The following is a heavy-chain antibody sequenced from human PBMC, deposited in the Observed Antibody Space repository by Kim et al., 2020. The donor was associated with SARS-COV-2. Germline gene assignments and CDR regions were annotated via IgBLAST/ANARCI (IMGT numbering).Heavy chain of an antibody. J-gene: IGHJ6*02. Sequence: SVKVSCKASGGTFSSYAISWVRQAPGQGLEWMGGIIPIFGTANYAQKFQGRVTITADESTSTAYMELSSLRSEDTAVYYCARDVVVPAAMKYGMDVWGQGTTVTVSS. D-gene: IGHD2-2*01. CDR2: IIPIFGTA. CDR1: GGTFSSYA. V-gene: IGHV1-69*13. CDR3: ARDVVVPAAMKYGMDV.